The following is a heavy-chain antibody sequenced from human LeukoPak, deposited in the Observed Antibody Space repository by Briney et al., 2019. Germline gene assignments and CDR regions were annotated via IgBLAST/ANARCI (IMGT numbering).Heavy chain of an antibody. CDR2: IRYDGSNK. CDR3: AKGDWHSGSYPLGY. J-gene: IGHJ4*02. V-gene: IGHV3-30*02. CDR1: GFTFSSYG. Sequence: SGGSLRLSCAASGFTFSSYGMHWVRQAPGKGLEWVAFIRYDGSNKYYADSVKGRFTISRDNSKNTLYLQMNSLRAEDTAVYYCAKGDWHSGSYPLGYWGQGTLVTVSS. D-gene: IGHD1-26*01.